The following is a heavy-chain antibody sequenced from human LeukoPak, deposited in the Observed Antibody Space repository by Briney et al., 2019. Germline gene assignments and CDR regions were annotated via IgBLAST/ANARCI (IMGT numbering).Heavy chain of an antibody. CDR3: ARDLSSSWYGNWFDP. V-gene: IGHV4-39*07. CDR2: IYYSGST. Sequence: PSETLSLTCTVSGGSISSSSYYWGWIRQPPGKGLEWIGSIYYSGSTYYNPSLKSRVTISVDTSKNQFSLKLSSVTAADTAVYYCARDLSSSWYGNWFDPWGQGTLVTVSS. D-gene: IGHD6-13*01. J-gene: IGHJ5*02. CDR1: GGSISSSSYY.